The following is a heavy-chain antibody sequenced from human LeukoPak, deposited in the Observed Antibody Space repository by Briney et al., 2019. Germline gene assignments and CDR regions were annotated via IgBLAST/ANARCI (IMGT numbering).Heavy chain of an antibody. CDR3: ARGTRDGYDGGWFDP. V-gene: IGHV3-23*01. D-gene: IGHD5-24*01. Sequence: GGSLRLSCAASGFTLSSYAMSWVRQAPGKGLERVSAISGSGGSTYYADSVKGRFTISRDNSKNTLYLQMNSLRAEDTAVYYCARGTRDGYDGGWFDPWGQGTLVTVSS. J-gene: IGHJ5*02. CDR1: GFTLSSYA. CDR2: ISGSGGST.